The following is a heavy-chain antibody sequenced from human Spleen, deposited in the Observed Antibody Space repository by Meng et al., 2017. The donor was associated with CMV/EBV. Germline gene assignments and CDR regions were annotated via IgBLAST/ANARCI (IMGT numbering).Heavy chain of an antibody. D-gene: IGHD6-19*01. Sequence: SVKVSCKASGGTFSTYAISWVRQAPGQGLEWMGRIIPIFGTAIHAPKFQGRVTITTDESTSTAYMELSSLRSEDTAVYYCAKDPGVAGSRTYYFDFWGPGTLVTVSS. V-gene: IGHV1-69*05. CDR2: IIPIFGTA. CDR3: AKDPGVAGSRTYYFDF. J-gene: IGHJ4*02. CDR1: GGTFSTYA.